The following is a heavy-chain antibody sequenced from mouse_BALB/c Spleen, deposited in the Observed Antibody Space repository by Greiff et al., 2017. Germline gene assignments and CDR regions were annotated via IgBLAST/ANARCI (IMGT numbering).Heavy chain of an antibody. V-gene: IGHV6-6*02. Sequence: EVKLMESGGGLVQPGGSMKLSCVASGFTFSNYWMNWVRQSPEKGLEWVAEIRLKSNNYATHYAESVKGRFTISRDDSKSSVYLQMNNLRAEDTGIYYCTGGYYLAWFAYWGQGTLVTVSA. CDR3: TGGYYLAWFAY. D-gene: IGHD2-3*01. J-gene: IGHJ3*01. CDR1: GFTFSNYW. CDR2: IRLKSNNYAT.